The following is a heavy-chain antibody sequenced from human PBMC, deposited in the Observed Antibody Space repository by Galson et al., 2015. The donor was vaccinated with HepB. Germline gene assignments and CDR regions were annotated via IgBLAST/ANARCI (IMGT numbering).Heavy chain of an antibody. CDR3: ARARSNYAGYFDY. Sequence: LSLTCAVYGGSFSGYYWSWIRQPPGKGLEWIGEINHSGSTNYNPSLKSRVTISVDTSKNQFSLKLSSVTAADTAVYYCARARSNYAGYFDYWGQGTLVTVSS. D-gene: IGHD4-11*01. J-gene: IGHJ4*02. CDR2: INHSGST. V-gene: IGHV4-34*01. CDR1: GGSFSGYY.